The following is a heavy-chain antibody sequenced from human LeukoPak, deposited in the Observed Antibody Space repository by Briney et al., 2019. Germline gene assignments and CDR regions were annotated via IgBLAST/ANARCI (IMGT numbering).Heavy chain of an antibody. Sequence: SETLSLTCTVSGGSISSYYWSWIRQPPGKGLEWIGYIYYSGSTNYNPSLKSRVTISVDTSKNQFSLKLSSATAADTAVYYCVRHLRLLPSGFDPWGQGTLVTVSS. J-gene: IGHJ5*02. CDR3: VRHLRLLPSGFDP. CDR2: IYYSGST. CDR1: GGSISSYY. D-gene: IGHD5-12*01. V-gene: IGHV4-59*08.